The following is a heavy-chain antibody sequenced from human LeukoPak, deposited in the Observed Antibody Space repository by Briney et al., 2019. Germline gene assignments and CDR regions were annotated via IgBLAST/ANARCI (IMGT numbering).Heavy chain of an antibody. Sequence: ASVKVSCKASGYTFTGYYMHWVRQAPGQGLEWMGWINRNSGGTNYAQNFQGRVTMTRDTSISTAYMELSRLRSDDTAVYYCARVPGGSYERGFPFDYWGQGTLVTVSS. V-gene: IGHV1-2*02. CDR3: ARVPGGSYERGFPFDY. CDR2: INRNSGGT. J-gene: IGHJ4*01. D-gene: IGHD1-26*01. CDR1: GYTFTGYY.